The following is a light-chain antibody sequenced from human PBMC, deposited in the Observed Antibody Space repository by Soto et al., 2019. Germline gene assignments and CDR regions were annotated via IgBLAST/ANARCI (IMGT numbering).Light chain of an antibody. CDR3: QQGHNWPLT. J-gene: IGKJ2*01. Sequence: EIVMTQSPSTLSPSPGERAAISCRASQSINSELAWYQQKPGQPPRLLISGASTRATGVPSRFTGSESGSEFTLTISGLQSEDFAVYYCQQGHNWPLTFGQGTRLEI. CDR1: QSINSE. V-gene: IGKV3-15*01. CDR2: GAS.